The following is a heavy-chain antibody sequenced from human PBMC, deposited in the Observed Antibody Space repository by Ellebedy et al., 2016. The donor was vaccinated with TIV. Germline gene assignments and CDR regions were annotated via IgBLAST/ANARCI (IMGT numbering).Heavy chain of an antibody. CDR1: GFTFSSYG. Sequence: GGSLRLSCAASGFTFSSYGMHWVRQAPGKGLEWVAVISYDGSNKYYADSVKGRFTISRDNSKNTLYLQMNSLRAEDTAVYYCAKDLGGAVAGYYYYGMDVWGQGTTVTVSS. V-gene: IGHV3-30*18. CDR2: ISYDGSNK. J-gene: IGHJ6*02. CDR3: AKDLGGAVAGYYYYGMDV. D-gene: IGHD6-19*01.